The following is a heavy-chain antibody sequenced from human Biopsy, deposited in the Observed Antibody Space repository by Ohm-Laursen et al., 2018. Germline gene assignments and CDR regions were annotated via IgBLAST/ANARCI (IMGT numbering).Heavy chain of an antibody. Sequence: TLSLTCTVSGGAIKSYYWNWIRQSPGKGLVWIGFIYYTGHTNYNPSLKSRATISVDTLKNQFSLKVIPVTAADTAVYYCARLTGDPSYWGQGILVTVSS. J-gene: IGHJ4*02. CDR3: ARLTGDPSY. CDR1: GGAIKSYY. CDR2: IYYTGHT. V-gene: IGHV4-59*01. D-gene: IGHD7-27*01.